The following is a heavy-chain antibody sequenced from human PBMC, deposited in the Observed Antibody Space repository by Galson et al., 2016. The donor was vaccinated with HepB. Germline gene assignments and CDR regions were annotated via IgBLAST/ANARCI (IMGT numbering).Heavy chain of an antibody. V-gene: IGHV1-2*02. Sequence: SVKVSCKASGYTFSDYYVHWVRQAPGQGLEWMGCVNPDTGDTTYGDKSQGRVTLTRDRSINTAFLELRSLRSDDTAIYYCARPYYSSASYDRFDPWGQGTLVTVSS. CDR1: GYTFSDYY. CDR2: VNPDTGDT. D-gene: IGHD3-16*01. J-gene: IGHJ5*02. CDR3: ARPYYSSASYDRFDP.